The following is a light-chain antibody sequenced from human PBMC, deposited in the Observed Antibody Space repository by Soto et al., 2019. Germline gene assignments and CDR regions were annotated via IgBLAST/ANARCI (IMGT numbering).Light chain of an antibody. V-gene: IGKV1-39*01. CDR3: QQYYRVPPT. CDR2: DAS. Sequence: DVQMTQSPSSLSASVGDRVTITCRASQRIRTSLNWYQQKPGKAPKFLIYDASSLQSEVPSRFSGSGSGTDFTLTITNLQPEDFATYYCQQYYRVPPTFGQGTKLEI. J-gene: IGKJ2*01. CDR1: QRIRTS.